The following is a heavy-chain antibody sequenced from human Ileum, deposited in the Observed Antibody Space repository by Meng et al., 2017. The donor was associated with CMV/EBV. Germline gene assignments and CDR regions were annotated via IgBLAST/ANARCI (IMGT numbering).Heavy chain of an antibody. Sequence: SETLSLTCTASGGPISSYYWSWIRQPPGKGLEWIGYIYYSGSTNYNPSLKSRVTISVDTSKNQFSLKLSSVTAADTAVYYCARDASGYDLYYYYGMDVWGQGTTVTVSS. D-gene: IGHD5-12*01. J-gene: IGHJ6*02. CDR3: ARDASGYDLYYYYGMDV. CDR1: GGPISSYY. CDR2: IYYSGST. V-gene: IGHV4-59*01.